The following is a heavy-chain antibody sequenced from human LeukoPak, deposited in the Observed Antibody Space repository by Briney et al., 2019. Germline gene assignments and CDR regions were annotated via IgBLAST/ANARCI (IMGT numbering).Heavy chain of an antibody. D-gene: IGHD3-10*01. CDR1: GYTFTSYG. CDR2: ISAHNGNT. CDR3: ARRPGDFGEMGFDY. J-gene: IGHJ4*02. Sequence: GASVKVSCKASGYTFTSYGVSWVRQAPGQGLEWMGWISAHNGNTNYAQKVQGRVTMITDTSTNTAYMELRSLRSDDTAIYYCARRPGDFGEMGFDYWGQGTLVTVSS. V-gene: IGHV1-18*01.